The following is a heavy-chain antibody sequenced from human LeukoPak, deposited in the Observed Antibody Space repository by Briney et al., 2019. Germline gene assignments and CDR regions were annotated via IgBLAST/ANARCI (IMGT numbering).Heavy chain of an antibody. CDR3: ARGPGYSSSWSVAY. CDR1: SGSISSYY. CDR2: IYYSGNT. Sequence: SETLSLTCTVSSGSISSYYWSWIRQPPGKGLEWIGYIYYSGNTNYNPSLKSRVTISVDTSKNQFSLNLSSVTAADTAVYYCARGPGYSSSWSVAYWGQGTLVTVSS. J-gene: IGHJ4*02. D-gene: IGHD6-13*01. V-gene: IGHV4-59*01.